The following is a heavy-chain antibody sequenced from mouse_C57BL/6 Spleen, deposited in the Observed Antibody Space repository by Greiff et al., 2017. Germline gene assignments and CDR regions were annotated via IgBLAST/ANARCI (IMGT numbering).Heavy chain of an antibody. J-gene: IGHJ1*03. V-gene: IGHV1-20*01. CDR2: INPYNGDT. CDR1: GYSFTGYF. CDR3: AREDYYGSSSYWYFDV. D-gene: IGHD1-1*01. Sequence: EVKLQESGPELVKPGDSVKISCKASGYSFTGYFMNWVMQSHGKSLEWIGRINPYNGDTFYNQKFKGKATLTVDKSSSTAHMELRSLTSEDSAVYYCAREDYYGSSSYWYFDVWGTGTTVTVSS.